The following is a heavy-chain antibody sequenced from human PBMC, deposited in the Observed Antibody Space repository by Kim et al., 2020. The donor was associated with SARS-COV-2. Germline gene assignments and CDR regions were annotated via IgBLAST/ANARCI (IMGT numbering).Heavy chain of an antibody. CDR2: YI. CDR3: GVAVAGTPDY. J-gene: IGHJ4*02. Sequence: YIYYADSVKGRFTISRDNAKNSLYLQMNSLRAEDTAVYYCGVAVAGTPDYWGQGTLVTVSS. V-gene: IGHV3-21*01. D-gene: IGHD6-19*01.